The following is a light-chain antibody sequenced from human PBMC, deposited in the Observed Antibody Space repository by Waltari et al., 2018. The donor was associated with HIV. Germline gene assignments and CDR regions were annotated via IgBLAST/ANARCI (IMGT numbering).Light chain of an antibody. CDR2: SNR. V-gene: IGLV1-44*01. CDR1: SYNFGSNT. CDR3: AAWDDSLDGWV. Sequence: QSVLTQPPSASGTPGQSVTISCSGSSYNFGSNTVNWYEQFPGTAPKRPICSNRQRPSVVPDRFSGSKSGTSASLAISGLQSEDEAVYYCAAWDDSLDGWVFGGGTNLTVL. J-gene: IGLJ3*02.